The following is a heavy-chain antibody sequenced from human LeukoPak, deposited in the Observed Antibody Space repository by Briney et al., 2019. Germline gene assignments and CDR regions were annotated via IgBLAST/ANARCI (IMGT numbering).Heavy chain of an antibody. CDR3: ARDQYCSGGNCYTFFYY. J-gene: IGHJ4*02. CDR2: INPNIGDT. D-gene: IGHD2-15*01. CDR1: GYTFTGYY. Sequence: ASVKVSCKASGYTFTGYYIHWVRQAPGQRLEWMGSINPNIGDTNYPQKFQGRVTMTRDTTISTTYMELSRLRSDDTADYYCARDQYCSGGNCYTFFYYWGQGTLVTVSS. V-gene: IGHV1-2*02.